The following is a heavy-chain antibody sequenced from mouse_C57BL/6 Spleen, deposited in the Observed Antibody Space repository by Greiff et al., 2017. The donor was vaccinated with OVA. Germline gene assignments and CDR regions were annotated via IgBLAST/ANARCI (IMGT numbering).Heavy chain of an antibody. CDR3: ARPPYYGSSDWYFDA. J-gene: IGHJ1*03. CDR2: ICGGGGNT. D-gene: IGHD1-1*01. Sequence: DVKLVESGGSLVKPGGSLKLSCAASGFTFSSYTMSWVSQTPEKRLEWVAPICGGGGNTYYPDRVKGRFTISRDNAKNTRYLQMCSLTSEDTALYYCARPPYYGSSDWYFDAWGTGTTVTVSS. CDR1: GFTFSSYT. V-gene: IGHV5-9*01.